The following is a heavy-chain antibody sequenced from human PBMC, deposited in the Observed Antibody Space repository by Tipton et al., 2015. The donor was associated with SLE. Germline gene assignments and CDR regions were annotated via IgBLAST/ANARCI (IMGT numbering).Heavy chain of an antibody. Sequence: LRLSCTVSGGSISSSSYYWGWIRQPPGKGLEWIGNIYYRGSTYYNLPLRSRVSIPVDTSKNQFSLKLSYVTAADTAVYFCATTGGYCSANSCASDSFDFWGHGTMVTVSS. J-gene: IGHJ3*01. V-gene: IGHV4-39*01. CDR2: IYYRGST. CDR3: ATTGGYCSANSCASDSFDF. D-gene: IGHD2-15*01. CDR1: GGSISSSSYY.